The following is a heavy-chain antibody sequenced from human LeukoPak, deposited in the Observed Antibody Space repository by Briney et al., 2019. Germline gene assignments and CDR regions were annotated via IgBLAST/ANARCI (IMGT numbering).Heavy chain of an antibody. J-gene: IGHJ5*02. CDR1: EFTFSTYA. Sequence: GGSLRLSCAASEFTFSTYAMSWVRQAPGKGLEWVSGISGSGGNTYYAGSVKGRFTVSRDNSKNTLYLQMNSLRAEDTAVYYCAKDDNYMRFLSWGQGTLVTVSS. CDR2: ISGSGGNT. D-gene: IGHD3-10*01. V-gene: IGHV3-23*01. CDR3: AKDDNYMRFLS.